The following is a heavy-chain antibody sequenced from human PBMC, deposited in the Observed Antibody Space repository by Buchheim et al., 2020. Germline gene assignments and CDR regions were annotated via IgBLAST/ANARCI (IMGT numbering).Heavy chain of an antibody. V-gene: IGHV4-59*01. Sequence: QVQLQESGPGLVKPSETLSLTCTVSGGSISSYYWSWIRQPPGKGLEWIGYVYYSGSTNYNPSLKSRVTISVDTSKTQFSLMLTSVTAADTAVYYCARTLSVGNWYYFDYWGQGTL. J-gene: IGHJ4*02. D-gene: IGHD1-1*01. CDR1: GGSISSYY. CDR2: VYYSGST. CDR3: ARTLSVGNWYYFDY.